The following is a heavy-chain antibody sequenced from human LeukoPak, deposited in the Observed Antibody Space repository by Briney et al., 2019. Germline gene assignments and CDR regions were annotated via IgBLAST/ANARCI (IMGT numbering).Heavy chain of an antibody. V-gene: IGHV4-39*01. CDR3: AKSNGYGLIDY. CDR2: IYSSGNT. J-gene: IGHJ4*02. CDR1: GASISSSNYY. D-gene: IGHD5-12*01. Sequence: PSETLSLTCAVSGASISSSNYYWGWGRQSPGKGLEWIGNIYSSGNTYYNASLKSRVTMYIDTCKNQFSLKLSSVTAADTAMYYCAKSNGYGLIDYWGQGTLVTVSS.